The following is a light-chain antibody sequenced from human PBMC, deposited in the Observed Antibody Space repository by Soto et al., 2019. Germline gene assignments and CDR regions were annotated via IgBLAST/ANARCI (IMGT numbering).Light chain of an antibody. CDR3: QNYDGSPPWT. J-gene: IGKJ1*01. CDR2: GTS. CDR1: QRVRSSD. V-gene: IGKV3-20*01. Sequence: EIVLTQSPGTLSLSPGERATLSCRASQRVRSSDLAWYQQKPGQAPRLFTYGTSSRATGIPDRFTASGSGKDFTLTISRLEPEDFAVYYCQNYDGSPPWTFGQGTKVEIK.